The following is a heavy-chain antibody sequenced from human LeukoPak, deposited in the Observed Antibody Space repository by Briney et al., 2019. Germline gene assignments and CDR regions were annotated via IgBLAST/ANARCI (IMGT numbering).Heavy chain of an antibody. CDR1: GGTFSSYA. D-gene: IGHD6-13*01. V-gene: IGHV1-69*05. J-gene: IGHJ4*02. Sequence: ASVKVSCKASGGTFSSYAISWVRQAPGQGLEWMGRIIPIFGTADYAQKFQGRVTITTDESTSTAYMELSSLRSEDTAVYYCARDSSSWAIDYWGQGTLVTVSS. CDR2: IIPIFGTA. CDR3: ARDSSSWAIDY.